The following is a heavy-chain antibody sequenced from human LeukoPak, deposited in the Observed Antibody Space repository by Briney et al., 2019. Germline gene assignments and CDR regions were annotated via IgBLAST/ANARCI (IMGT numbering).Heavy chain of an antibody. CDR3: ARANSATIPGVDP. J-gene: IGHJ5*02. CDR2: IYSGGST. D-gene: IGHD7-27*01. Sequence: GGSLRLSCVDPGFTVSSNYMSWVRQAPGKGLAWGSIIYSGGSTYYADSVKGRFTISRDKSKNTVYLQMKSLRAEDTALYYCARANSATIPGVDPWGQGTLVTVSS. V-gene: IGHV3-53*01. CDR1: GFTVSSNY.